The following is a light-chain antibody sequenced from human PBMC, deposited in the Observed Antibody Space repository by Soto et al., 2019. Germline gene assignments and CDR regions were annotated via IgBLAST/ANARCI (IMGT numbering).Light chain of an antibody. Sequence: QSALTQPPSASGSPGQSVTISCTGTSSDDGGYNYVSWYQQHPGKVPKLMVDGVNKRPSGVPERFSGSKSGNTASLTVSGLQAEDEADYYCTSYAGGNNVFGTGTKLTVL. J-gene: IGLJ1*01. CDR2: GVN. CDR1: SSDDGGYNY. V-gene: IGLV2-8*01. CDR3: TSYAGGNNV.